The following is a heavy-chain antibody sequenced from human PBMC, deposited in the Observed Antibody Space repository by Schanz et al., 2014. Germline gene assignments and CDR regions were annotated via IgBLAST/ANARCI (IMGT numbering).Heavy chain of an antibody. Sequence: QVQLVESGGGVVQPERSLRLSCAASGFNFANHAIHWVRQGQGNGLQWVALVWSDGNTKYYVDSVKGRFTISRDNSMNTLHLQMDGLRVEDTAVYYCARDAVALVPEYFMDVWGKGTPVTVSS. J-gene: IGHJ6*03. CDR3: ARDAVALVPEYFMDV. D-gene: IGHD2-15*01. V-gene: IGHV3-33*01. CDR2: VWSDGNTK. CDR1: GFNFANHA.